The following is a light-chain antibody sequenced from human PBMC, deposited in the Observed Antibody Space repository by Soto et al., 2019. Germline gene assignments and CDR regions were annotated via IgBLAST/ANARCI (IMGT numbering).Light chain of an antibody. J-gene: IGLJ3*02. CDR2: EVT. Sequence: LTQPPSASGSPGRSVTISCTGTSSDVGGYDYVSWFQQHPGKAPKLIIYEVTKRPSGVPDRFSASKSGNTASLTVSGLQAEDEADYYCSSFVAGNNYWVFGGGTKVTVL. CDR3: SSFVAGNNYWV. CDR1: SSDVGGYDY. V-gene: IGLV2-8*01.